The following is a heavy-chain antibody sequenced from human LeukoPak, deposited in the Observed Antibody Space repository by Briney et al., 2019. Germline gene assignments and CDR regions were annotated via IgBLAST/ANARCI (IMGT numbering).Heavy chain of an antibody. CDR1: GFSFSSYG. D-gene: IGHD5-18*01. CDR3: AKDSRPYSYGYACYYGMDV. J-gene: IGHJ6*02. CDR2: ISYDGSKK. V-gene: IGHV3-30*18. Sequence: GGSLRLSCAASGFSFSSYGMHWVRQAPGKGLEWVAVISYDGSKKYYADSVKGRFTISRDNSKNTLFLQMNSLRADDTAVYYCAKDSRPYSYGYACYYGMDVWGQGTTVTVSS.